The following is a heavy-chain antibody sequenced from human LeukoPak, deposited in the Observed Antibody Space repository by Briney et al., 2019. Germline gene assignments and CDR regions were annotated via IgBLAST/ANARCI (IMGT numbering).Heavy chain of an antibody. V-gene: IGHV3-23*01. CDR2: ISGSGGST. CDR1: GFTFTSYA. J-gene: IGHJ6*02. Sequence: GGSLTLSCAACGFTFTSYAMSWVRQAPGKGLEWVSAISGSGGSTYYADSVKGRFTISRDNSKNTLYLQMNSLRAEDTAVYYCAKDRIGVGYGSGSYYYYYYGVDLWGQGTMVTVSS. D-gene: IGHD3-10*01. CDR3: AKDRIGVGYGSGSYYYYYYGVDL.